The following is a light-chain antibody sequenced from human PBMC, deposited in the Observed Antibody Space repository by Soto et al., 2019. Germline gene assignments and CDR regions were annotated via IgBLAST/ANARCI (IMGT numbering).Light chain of an antibody. Sequence: QSALTQPPSASGSPGQSLTISCTGTSTDVGNYNYVSWYQQHPGKAPKLMISDVNRRPSGVPDRFSGSKSGNTASLTVSGRQAEDEADYYCSSYAGSNNWVFGGGTKVTVL. CDR2: DVN. CDR3: SSYAGSNNWV. V-gene: IGLV2-8*01. J-gene: IGLJ3*02. CDR1: STDVGNYNY.